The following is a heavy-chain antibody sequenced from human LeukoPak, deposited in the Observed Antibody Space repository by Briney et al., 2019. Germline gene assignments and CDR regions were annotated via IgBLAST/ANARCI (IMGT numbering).Heavy chain of an antibody. CDR1: GFSFSSYA. CDR2: ISYDGSNR. D-gene: IGHD6-25*01. V-gene: IGHV3-30*04. Sequence: GRSLRLSCAASGFSFSSYAMHWVRQAPGEGLEWVAVISYDGSNRYNEESAKGRFTISRDNSKNTLYLQMDSLRTEDTAVYYCATRSCGRSGCPLWPLDYWGQGTLVMVPS. J-gene: IGHJ4*02. CDR3: ATRSCGRSGCPLWPLDY.